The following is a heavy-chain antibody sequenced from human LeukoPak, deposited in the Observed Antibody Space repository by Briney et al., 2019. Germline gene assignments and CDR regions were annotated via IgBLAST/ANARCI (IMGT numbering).Heavy chain of an antibody. D-gene: IGHD3-10*01. V-gene: IGHV4-34*01. CDR3: AKSNGYGLIDI. J-gene: IGHJ3*02. CDR2: INHSGST. CDR1: GGSFSVYY. Sequence: PSQTLSLTCAVYGGSFSVYYWRWIRQPPGKGLEWIGEINHSGSTNYNPSLKSRVTISVDTPKNQFSLKLSSVTAADTAVYYCAKSNGYGLIDIWGQGTMVTVSS.